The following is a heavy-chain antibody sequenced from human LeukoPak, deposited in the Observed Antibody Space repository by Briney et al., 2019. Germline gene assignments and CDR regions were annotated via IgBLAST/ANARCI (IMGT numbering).Heavy chain of an antibody. Sequence: GRSLRLSCAASGFTFSSYGMHWVRQAPGKGLEWVAVIPYDGSNKYYADSVKGRFTISRDNSKNTLYLQMNSLRAEDTAVYYCANTLQTHYFDYWGQGTLVTVSS. CDR1: GFTFSSYG. D-gene: IGHD4-11*01. CDR3: ANTLQTHYFDY. J-gene: IGHJ4*02. CDR2: IPYDGSNK. V-gene: IGHV3-30*18.